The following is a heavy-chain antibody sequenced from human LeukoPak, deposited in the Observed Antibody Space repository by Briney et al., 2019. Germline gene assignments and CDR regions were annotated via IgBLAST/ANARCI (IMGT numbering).Heavy chain of an antibody. D-gene: IGHD6-19*01. CDR3: ARVRIAVAGKYYFDY. CDR1: GYTFTGYY. V-gene: IGHV1-2*02. Sequence: ASVKVSCKASGYTFTGYYMHWVRQAPGQGLEWMGWINPNSGGTNYAQKFQGRVTMTRDTSISTAYMELCRLRSDDTAVYYCARVRIAVAGKYYFDYWGQGTLVTVSS. CDR2: INPNSGGT. J-gene: IGHJ4*02.